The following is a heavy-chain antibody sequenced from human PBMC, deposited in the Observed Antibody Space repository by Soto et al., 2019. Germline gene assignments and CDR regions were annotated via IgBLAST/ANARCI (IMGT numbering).Heavy chain of an antibody. J-gene: IGHJ4*02. CDR1: GGSVLYSY. D-gene: IGHD6-19*01. V-gene: IGHV4-59*02. Sequence: SETHSITGTVSGGSVLYSYRSWIRLLPGKGLEWVGYIYYSGSTNYNPSLKSRVTISVDTSKNQFSLKLSSVTAADTAVYYCAIIAVAGNFDHWRQGTLVTVSS. CDR3: AIIAVAGNFDH. CDR2: IYYSGST.